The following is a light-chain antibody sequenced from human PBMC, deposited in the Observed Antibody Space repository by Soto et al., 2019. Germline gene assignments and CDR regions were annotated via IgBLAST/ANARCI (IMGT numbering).Light chain of an antibody. J-gene: IGKJ4*01. V-gene: IGKV3-11*01. Sequence: ETVLTQSPATMSFSPGERATLSCRTSQSVSRNLAWYQQKPGQAPRLLIYDASQRATGIAARFSGSGSGTDFTLTISSLEPEDFAPYYCQHRSNWPAFGGGTKVDIK. CDR1: QSVSRN. CDR2: DAS. CDR3: QHRSNWPA.